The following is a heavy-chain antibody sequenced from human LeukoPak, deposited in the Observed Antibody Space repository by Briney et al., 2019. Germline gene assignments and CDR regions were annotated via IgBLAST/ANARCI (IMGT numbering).Heavy chain of an antibody. CDR2: INPNSGGT. CDR3: ARGHMPGIAAAGGY. D-gene: IGHD6-13*01. V-gene: IGHV1-2*02. CDR1: GYTFTGYY. Sequence: GASVKVSCKASGYTFTGYYMHWVRQAPGQGLEWMGWINPNSGGTNYAQKFQGRVTMTRNTSISTAYMELSSLRSEDTAVYYCARGHMPGIAAAGGYWGQGTLVTVSS. J-gene: IGHJ4*02.